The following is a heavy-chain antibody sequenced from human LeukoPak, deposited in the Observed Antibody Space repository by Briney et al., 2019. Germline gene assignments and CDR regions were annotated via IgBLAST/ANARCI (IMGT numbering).Heavy chain of an antibody. CDR2: ITLNDDDP. J-gene: IGHJ4*02. D-gene: IGHD3-9*01. CDR3: ARLILTGVPTRGYFDS. Sequence: GGSLRLSCAVSGFFFAGYGMTWLRQAPGKALEWVSGITLNDDDPDYADSVRGRFTISRDNFQSSLYLQMNSLRAEDTAVYYCARLILTGVPTRGYFDSWGQGTLVTVSS. V-gene: IGHV3-23*01. CDR1: GFFFAGYG.